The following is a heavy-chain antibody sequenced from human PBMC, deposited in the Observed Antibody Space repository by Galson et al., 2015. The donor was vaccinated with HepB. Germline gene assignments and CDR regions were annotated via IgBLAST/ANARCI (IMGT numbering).Heavy chain of an antibody. CDR3: ARAIGYSYGYAY. CDR2: INGDGSST. V-gene: IGHV3-74*01. J-gene: IGHJ4*02. D-gene: IGHD5-18*01. CDR1: GFTFSNSW. Sequence: SLRLSCAASGFTFSNSWMHWVRQAPGKGLVWVSRINGDGSSTGYVASVKGRFTISRDNAKNTLYLQMNSLRAEDTAVYYRARAIGYSYGYAYWGQGTLVTVSS.